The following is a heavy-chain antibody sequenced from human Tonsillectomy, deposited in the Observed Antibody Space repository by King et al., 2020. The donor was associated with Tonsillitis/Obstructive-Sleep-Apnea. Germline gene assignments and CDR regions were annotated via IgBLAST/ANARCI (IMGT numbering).Heavy chain of an antibody. D-gene: IGHD4-17*01. V-gene: IGHV1-46*01. Sequence: QLVQSGAEVKKPGASVKVSCKASGYTFTSYYMHWVRQAPGQGLEWMGIINPSGGSTNYAQKFQGRVTMTRETSTSTVYMELSSLRSEDTAVYYCARGFRLRTEVDYWGQGTLVTVSS. CDR1: GYTFTSYY. CDR2: INPSGGST. J-gene: IGHJ4*02. CDR3: ARGFRLRTEVDY.